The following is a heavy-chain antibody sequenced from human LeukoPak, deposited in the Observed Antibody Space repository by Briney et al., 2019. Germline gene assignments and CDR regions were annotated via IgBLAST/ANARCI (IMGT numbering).Heavy chain of an antibody. Sequence: ASVKLSCKASGYTFTSYGISWVRQAPGQGLEGMGWISAYNGNTNYAQKLQGRVTMTTDTSTSTAYMELRSLRSDDTAVYYCARVKGLPLGKPTLNWFDPWGQGTLVTVSS. D-gene: IGHD7-27*01. CDR2: ISAYNGNT. J-gene: IGHJ5*02. CDR3: ARVKGLPLGKPTLNWFDP. V-gene: IGHV1-18*01. CDR1: GYTFTSYG.